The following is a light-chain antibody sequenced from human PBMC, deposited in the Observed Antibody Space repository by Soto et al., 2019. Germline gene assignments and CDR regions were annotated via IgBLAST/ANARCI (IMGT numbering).Light chain of an antibody. CDR2: KAS. Sequence: DIQMTQSPSTLSASVGDRVTITCRASQSISSWLAWYQQKPGKAPKLLIYKASSLESGVPSRFSGSGSGTEFTLTISSLQPDDFATYYCQQYNSFRTVGQGNKVEI. J-gene: IGKJ1*01. V-gene: IGKV1-5*03. CDR3: QQYNSFRT. CDR1: QSISSW.